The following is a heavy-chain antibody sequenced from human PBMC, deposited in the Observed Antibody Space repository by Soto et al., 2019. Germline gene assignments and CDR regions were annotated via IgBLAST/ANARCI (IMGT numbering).Heavy chain of an antibody. CDR1: GGSISSGGYY. Sequence: SETLSLTCTVSGGSISSGGYYWSWIRQHPGKGLEWIGYIYYSGSTYYNPSLKSRVTISVDTSKNQFSLKLSSVTAADTAVYYCARDRYDFWSGYYNYYMDVWGKGTTVTVSS. CDR2: IYYSGST. J-gene: IGHJ6*03. V-gene: IGHV4-31*03. CDR3: ARDRYDFWSGYYNYYMDV. D-gene: IGHD3-3*01.